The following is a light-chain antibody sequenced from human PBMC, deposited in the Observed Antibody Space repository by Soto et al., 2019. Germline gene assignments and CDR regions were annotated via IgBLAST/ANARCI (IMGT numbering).Light chain of an antibody. Sequence: EIVLTQSPATLSLSPGERATLSCSASQSVSSSYLAWYQQIPGQAPRLLIYGASSRATGIPDRFSGSGSGTDFALTISSLEPEDFAVYYCQQHGNSPRTFGQGTKVDIK. V-gene: IGKV3-20*01. CDR3: QQHGNSPRT. J-gene: IGKJ1*01. CDR2: GAS. CDR1: QSVSSSY.